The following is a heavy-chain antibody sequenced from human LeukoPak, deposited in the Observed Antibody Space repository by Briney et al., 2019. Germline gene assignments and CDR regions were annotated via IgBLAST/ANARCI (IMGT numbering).Heavy chain of an antibody. CDR1: GYSFTSYW. J-gene: IGHJ6*03. Sequence: GESLKISCKGSGYSFTSYWIGWVRQMPGKGLEWMGIIYPDDSDIRYSPSFQGQVTISADKSISTAYLQWSSLKASDTAIYYCARQGAAGKYYYYYMDVWGKGTTVTVSS. V-gene: IGHV5-51*01. CDR3: ARQGAAGKYYYYYMDV. D-gene: IGHD6-13*01. CDR2: IYPDDSDI.